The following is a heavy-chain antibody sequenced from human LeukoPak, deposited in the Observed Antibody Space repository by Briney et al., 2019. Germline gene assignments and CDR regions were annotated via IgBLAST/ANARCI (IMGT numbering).Heavy chain of an antibody. Sequence: PGGSLRLSCAASGFTFSGSAMHWVRQASGKGLEWVGRFRSKANSYATAYAASVKGRFTISRDDSKNTAYLQMNSRKTEDTAVYYCTIRPDEGDGDYWGQGTLGSVSS. CDR3: TIRPDEGDGDY. V-gene: IGHV3-73*01. CDR1: GFTFSGSA. J-gene: IGHJ4*02. CDR2: FRSKANSYAT. D-gene: IGHD5-24*01.